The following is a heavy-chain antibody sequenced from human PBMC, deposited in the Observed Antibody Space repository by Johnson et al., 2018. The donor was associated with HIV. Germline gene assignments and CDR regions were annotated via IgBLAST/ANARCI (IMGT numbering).Heavy chain of an antibody. D-gene: IGHD1-26*01. Sequence: VLLLESGGGVVRPGGSLRLSCAASGFTFDDYGMSWARQAPGKGLEWVSGINWNGGSTGYADSVKGRFTISRYNAKNSLYLQMNSLRAEDTALYYCERELYAILGAFDIWGQGTMVIVSS. CDR2: INWNGGST. J-gene: IGHJ3*02. V-gene: IGHV3-20*04. CDR3: ERELYAILGAFDI. CDR1: GFTFDDYG.